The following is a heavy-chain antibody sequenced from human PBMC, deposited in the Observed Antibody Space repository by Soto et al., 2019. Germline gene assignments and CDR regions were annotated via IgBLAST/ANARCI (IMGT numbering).Heavy chain of an antibody. CDR2: ISYDGSNK. V-gene: IGHV3-30*18. J-gene: IGHJ6*02. CDR3: AKDIYSSGWYGGYYYYYGMDV. Sequence: GWSLRLSCAASGFTFSSYGMHWVRQAPGKGLEWVAVISYDGSNKYYADSVKGRFTISRDNSKNTLYLQMNSLRAEDTAVYYCAKDIYSSGWYGGYYYYYGMDVWGQGTTVTVSS. D-gene: IGHD6-19*01. CDR1: GFTFSSYG.